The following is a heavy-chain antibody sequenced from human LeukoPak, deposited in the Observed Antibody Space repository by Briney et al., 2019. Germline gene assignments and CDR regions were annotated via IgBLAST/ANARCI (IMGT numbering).Heavy chain of an antibody. J-gene: IGHJ4*02. V-gene: IGHV4-59*01. Sequence: PSETLSLTCSVSGGSISGYYWSWIRQPPGKGLEWIGYISYSGDTKYNPSLESRLTISVDTSKNQFSLKLSSVTAADTAVYFCTRDYYSTFDSWGQGTLVTVSS. CDR2: ISYSGDT. CDR1: GGSISGYY. CDR3: TRDYYSTFDS. D-gene: IGHD4-11*01.